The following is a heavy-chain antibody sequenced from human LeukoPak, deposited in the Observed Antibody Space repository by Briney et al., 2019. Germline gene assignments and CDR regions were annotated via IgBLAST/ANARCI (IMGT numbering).Heavy chain of an antibody. CDR3: ARSKYSSSWQIFDY. D-gene: IGHD6-13*01. CDR2: ISSSGSTI. V-gene: IGHV3-11*01. CDR1: GFTFSDYY. Sequence: PGGSLRLSCAASGFTFSDYYMSWIHQAPGKGLEWVSYISSSGSTIYYADSVKGRFTISRDNAKNSLYLQMNSLRAEDTAVYYCARSKYSSSWQIFDYWGQGTLVTASS. J-gene: IGHJ4*02.